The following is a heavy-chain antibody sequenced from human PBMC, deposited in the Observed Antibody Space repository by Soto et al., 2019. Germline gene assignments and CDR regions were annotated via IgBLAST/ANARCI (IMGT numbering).Heavy chain of an antibody. CDR1: GGSISSVDYY. CDR3: ARQSVGAILLPFDY. D-gene: IGHD1-26*01. J-gene: IGHJ4*02. V-gene: IGHV4-39*01. CDR2: IYYSGST. Sequence: SETLSLTCTVSGGSISSVDYYWSWIRQHPGKGLEWIGYIYYSGSTYYNPSLKSRVTISVDTSKNRFSLKLSSVTAADTAVYYCARQSVGAILLPFDYWGQGTLVTVSS.